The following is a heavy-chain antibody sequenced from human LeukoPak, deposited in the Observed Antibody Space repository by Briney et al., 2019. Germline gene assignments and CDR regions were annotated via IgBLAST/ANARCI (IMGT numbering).Heavy chain of an antibody. CDR1: GGSFSGYY. J-gene: IGHJ4*02. D-gene: IGHD5-12*01. CDR3: ARRVGRYSGYGREFAIHAFDY. V-gene: IGHV4-34*01. CDR2: INHSGST. Sequence: SETLSLTCAVYGGSFSGYYWSWIRQPPGKGLEWIGEINHSGSTNYNPSLKSRVTITVDTSKNQFSLKLSSVTAADTAVYYCARRVGRYSGYGREFAIHAFDYWGQGTLVTVSS.